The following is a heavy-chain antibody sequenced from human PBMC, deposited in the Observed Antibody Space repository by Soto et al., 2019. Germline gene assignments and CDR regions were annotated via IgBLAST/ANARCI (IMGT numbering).Heavy chain of an antibody. CDR3: ANRVGSSWSRHYYYGMDV. J-gene: IGHJ6*02. Sequence: PGGSLRLSCATSGFTFSGYAMSWVRQAPGKGLEWVSAISGSGGSTYYADSVKGRFTISRDNSKNTLYLQMNSLRAEDTAVYYCANRVGSSWSRHYYYGMDVWGQGTTVTVSS. D-gene: IGHD6-13*01. V-gene: IGHV3-23*01. CDR1: GFTFSGYA. CDR2: ISGSGGST.